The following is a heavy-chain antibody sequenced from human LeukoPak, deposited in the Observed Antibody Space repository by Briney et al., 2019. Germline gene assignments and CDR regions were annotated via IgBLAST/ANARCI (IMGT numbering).Heavy chain of an antibody. CDR3: ARPYYYDSRIDP. CDR1: GGSISSGDYY. D-gene: IGHD3-22*01. J-gene: IGHJ5*02. CDR2: MYYSGSP. V-gene: IGHV4-30-4*01. Sequence: PSETLSLTCTVSGGSISSGDYYWSWIRQPPGKGLEWIAYMYYSGSPYYNPSLQSRVTMSADTSKNQLSLKLSSVTAADTAVYYCARPYYYDSRIDPWGQGILVTVSS.